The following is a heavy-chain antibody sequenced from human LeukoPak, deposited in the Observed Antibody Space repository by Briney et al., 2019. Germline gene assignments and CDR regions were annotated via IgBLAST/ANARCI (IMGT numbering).Heavy chain of an antibody. J-gene: IGHJ4*02. Sequence: ASVKVSCKVSGYTLTELSMHWVRQAPGKGLEWRGGFDPEDGETIYAQKFQGRVTMTEDTTTDTAYMELSSLRSEDTAVYYCATDYYDSSGAFDYWGQGTLVTVSS. CDR2: FDPEDGET. CDR3: ATDYYDSSGAFDY. D-gene: IGHD3-22*01. CDR1: GYTLTELS. V-gene: IGHV1-24*01.